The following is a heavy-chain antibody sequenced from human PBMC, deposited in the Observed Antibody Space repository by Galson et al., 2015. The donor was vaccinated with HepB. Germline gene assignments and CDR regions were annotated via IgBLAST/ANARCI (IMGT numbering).Heavy chain of an antibody. V-gene: IGHV1-2*02. CDR2: INPNSGGT. CDR3: ARRLPITMVRGVTDY. CDR1: GYTFTGYY. D-gene: IGHD3-10*01. J-gene: IGHJ4*02. Sequence: SVKVSCKASGYTFTGYYMHWVRQAPGQGLEWMGWINPNSGGTNYAQKFQGRVTMTRDTSISTAYMELSRLRSDDTAVYYCARRLPITMVRGVTDYWGQGTLVTVSS.